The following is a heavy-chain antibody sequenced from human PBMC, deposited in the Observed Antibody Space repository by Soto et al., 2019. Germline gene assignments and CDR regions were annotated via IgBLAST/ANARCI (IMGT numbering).Heavy chain of an antibody. D-gene: IGHD2-21*02. CDR2: IIPLFGTA. J-gene: IGHJ4*02. V-gene: IGHV1-69*06. CDR3: ASKAACGGDCYAFDS. Sequence: QVYLVQSGAEVKKPGSSVKISCKASGGIFSSNTINWVRQAAGQGLEWMGGIIPLFGTANYAEKFQGRVTITSDKSTKTEYMELPSLRSADTAGYYCASKAACGGDCYAFDSWGQGTLVTVSS. CDR1: GGIFSSNT.